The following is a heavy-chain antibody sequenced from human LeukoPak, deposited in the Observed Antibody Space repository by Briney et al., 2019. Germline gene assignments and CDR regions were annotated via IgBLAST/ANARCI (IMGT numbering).Heavy chain of an antibody. J-gene: IGHJ4*02. CDR1: GSTISNYN. V-gene: IGHV3-30*02. CDR3: AKDTRKYQGTTIDY. D-gene: IGHD2-2*01. Sequence: GGSLRLSCAASGSTISNYNMNWVRQAPGKGLEWVAFIRYDGNNEYYADSVKGRFTISRDNSKNTLYLQMNSLRAEDTAMYYCAKDTRKYQGTTIDYWGQGTLVTVSS. CDR2: IRYDGNNE.